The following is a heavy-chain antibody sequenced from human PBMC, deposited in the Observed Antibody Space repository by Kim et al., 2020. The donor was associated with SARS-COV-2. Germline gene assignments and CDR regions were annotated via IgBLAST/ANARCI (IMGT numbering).Heavy chain of an antibody. Sequence: TTHHADSVKGRFSISRDNAKNTLYLHMDSLRAEDTALYYCVRDLVCYDDLWGQGTLVTVSS. D-gene: IGHD5-12*01. CDR3: VRDLVCYDDL. CDR2: TT. V-gene: IGHV3-74*01. J-gene: IGHJ5*02.